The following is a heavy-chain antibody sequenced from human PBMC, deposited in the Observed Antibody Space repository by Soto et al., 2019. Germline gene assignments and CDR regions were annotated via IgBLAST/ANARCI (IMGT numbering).Heavy chain of an antibody. CDR2: ISAYNGNT. Sequence: GASVKVSCKASGYTFTSYGISWVRQAPGQGLEWMGWISAYNGNTNYAQKLQGRVTMTTDTSTSTAYMELRSLRSDDTAVYYCARDLLSYGSGSYSDYWGQGTLVTVSS. D-gene: IGHD3-10*01. J-gene: IGHJ4*02. CDR1: GYTFTSYG. CDR3: ARDLLSYGSGSYSDY. V-gene: IGHV1-18*01.